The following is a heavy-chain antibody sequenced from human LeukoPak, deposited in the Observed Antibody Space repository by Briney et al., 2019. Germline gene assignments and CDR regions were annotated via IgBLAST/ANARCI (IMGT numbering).Heavy chain of an antibody. J-gene: IGHJ4*02. CDR3: ARDPPNWGFGY. D-gene: IGHD7-27*01. Sequence: PGGSLRLSCAASGFTFITYAMTWVRQAPGKGLEWVSAISNSGGSTYYADSVRGRFTISRDNAKKSLYLRMNSLRAEDTAVYYCARDPPNWGFGYWGQGTLVTVSS. V-gene: IGHV3-23*01. CDR1: GFTFITYA. CDR2: ISNSGGST.